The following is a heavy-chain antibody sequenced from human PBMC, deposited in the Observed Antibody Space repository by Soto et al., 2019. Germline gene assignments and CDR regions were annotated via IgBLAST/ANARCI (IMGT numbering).Heavy chain of an antibody. D-gene: IGHD2-2*02. CDR2: ITSGGGDT. CDR3: ANAVDPIAIPLFDN. V-gene: IGHV3-23*01. Sequence: EVHLLDSGGGLVQPGGSLRLSCAASGFTFNSYAMSWVRQTPGKGLEWVSGITSGGGDTYYADSVKGRFIISRDNSKTTLSLQTNSLRAEDTAIYNCANAVDPIAIPLFDNWGQGTLVTVSS. J-gene: IGHJ4*02. CDR1: GFTFNSYA.